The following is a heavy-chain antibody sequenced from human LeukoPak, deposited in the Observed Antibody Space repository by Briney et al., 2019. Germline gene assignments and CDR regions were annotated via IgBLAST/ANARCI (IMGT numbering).Heavy chain of an antibody. CDR2: ISVHNGNT. D-gene: IGHD3-10*01. Sequence: GASVKVSCKASGYTFTSYTINWVRQAPGQGLEWMGWISVHNGNTKYAQKLQGRVTITADKSTSTAYMELSSLRSEDTAVYYCARGKYYYGSGTPNPEDWYFGLWGRGTLVTVSS. V-gene: IGHV1-18*01. J-gene: IGHJ2*01. CDR3: ARGKYYYGSGTPNPEDWYFGL. CDR1: GYTFTSYT.